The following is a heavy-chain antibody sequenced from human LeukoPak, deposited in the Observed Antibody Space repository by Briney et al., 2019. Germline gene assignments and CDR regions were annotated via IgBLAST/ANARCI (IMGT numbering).Heavy chain of an antibody. Sequence: GGSLRLPCAASGFTFSSYWMSWVRQAPGKGLEWVANIKQDGSEKYYVDSVKGRFTISRDNAENSLYLQMNSLRAEDTAVYYCARRYSSGWYSAFDIWGQGTMVTVSS. CDR3: ARRYSSGWYSAFDI. V-gene: IGHV3-7*01. CDR2: IKQDGSEK. CDR1: GFTFSSYW. D-gene: IGHD6-19*01. J-gene: IGHJ3*02.